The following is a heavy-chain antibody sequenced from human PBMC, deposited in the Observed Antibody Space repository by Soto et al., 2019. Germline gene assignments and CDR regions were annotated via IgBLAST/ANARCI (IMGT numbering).Heavy chain of an antibody. J-gene: IGHJ5*02. CDR3: ARETKTYCPGGSCNWFDP. CDR1: GGSINNDGSF. D-gene: IGHD2-15*01. CDR2: IYYSGTT. V-gene: IGHV4-31*03. Sequence: QVQLQESGPRLVKPSQTLSLTCSVSGGSINNDGSFWAWIRQSPGKGLEWIGYIYYSGTTYYNPSLRSRISISVDKSKNQFSLKLTSVTAADTALYYCARETKTYCPGGSCNWFDPWGQGILVSVSS.